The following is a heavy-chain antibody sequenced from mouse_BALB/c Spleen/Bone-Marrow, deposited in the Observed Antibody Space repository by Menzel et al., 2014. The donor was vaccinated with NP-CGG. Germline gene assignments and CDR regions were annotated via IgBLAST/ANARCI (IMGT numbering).Heavy chain of an antibody. CDR1: GYSFTGYT. V-gene: IGHV1S135*01. Sequence: EVQLQESGPELVKPGASVKVSCKAFGYSFTGYTMNWVKQSHGKNLEWIGLINPYNGGTSYNQKFKGKATLTVDKSSRTAYMEFLSLTSEDSAVYYCARYDYGWYFSVWGAGTTVTVSS. J-gene: IGHJ1*01. D-gene: IGHD2-4*01. CDR3: ARYDYGWYFSV. CDR2: INPYNGGT.